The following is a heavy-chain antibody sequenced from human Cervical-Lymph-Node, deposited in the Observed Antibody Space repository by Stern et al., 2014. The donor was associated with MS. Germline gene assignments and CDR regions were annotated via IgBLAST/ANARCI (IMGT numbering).Heavy chain of an antibody. Sequence: VQLVESGGGVVQPGRSLRLSCAASGFTFSSYAMYWVRQAPGKGLEWVTVISYDGGTKYYADSVKGRFTVSRDNSKSTFDLQMSSLRPEDTAVYYCARGRAIVGLDYWGQGPLVTVSS. CDR2: ISYDGGTK. CDR1: GFTFSSYA. CDR3: ARGRAIVGLDY. J-gene: IGHJ4*02. V-gene: IGHV3-30*04. D-gene: IGHD1-26*01.